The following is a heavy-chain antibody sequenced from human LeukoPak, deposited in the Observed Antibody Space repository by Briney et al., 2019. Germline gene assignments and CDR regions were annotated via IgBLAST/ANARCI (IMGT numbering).Heavy chain of an antibody. Sequence: PGGSLRLSCAASGFTLSGYWMHWVRQAPGKGLVWVSRSKRDGSSATYADSVKGRFTISGDNAKNTLYLQMNSLRVEDTAVYYCARSDWFDPWGQGTLVTVSS. V-gene: IGHV3-74*01. CDR1: GFTLSGYW. CDR3: ARSDWFDP. CDR2: SKRDGSSA. J-gene: IGHJ5*02.